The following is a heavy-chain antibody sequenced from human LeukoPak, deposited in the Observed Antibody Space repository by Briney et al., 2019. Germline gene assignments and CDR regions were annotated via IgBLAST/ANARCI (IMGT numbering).Heavy chain of an antibody. D-gene: IGHD3-10*01. CDR3: ARTPCRAAFRGDYFDY. CDR2: INYSGST. Sequence: KPSETLSLTCAVYGGSFSGYYWSWIRQPPGKGLEWIGEINYSGSTNYNPSLKSRATISVDTSKNQFSLKLSSVTAADTAVYYCARTPCRAAFRGDYFDYWGQGTLVTVSS. CDR1: GGSFSGYY. J-gene: IGHJ4*02. V-gene: IGHV4-34*01.